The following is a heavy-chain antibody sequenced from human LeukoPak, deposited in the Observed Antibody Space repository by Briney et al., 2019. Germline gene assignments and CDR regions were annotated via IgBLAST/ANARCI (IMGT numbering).Heavy chain of an antibody. Sequence: KPSETLSLTCAVYGGSFSGYYWSWIRQPPGKGLKWIGEINHSGSTNYNPSLKSRVTISVDTSKNQFSLKLSSVTAADTAVYYCAREPSITMVRGVIITPDGMDVWGQRTTVTVSS. V-gene: IGHV4-34*01. CDR1: GGSFSGYY. D-gene: IGHD3-10*01. J-gene: IGHJ6*02. CDR2: INHSGST. CDR3: AREPSITMVRGVIITPDGMDV.